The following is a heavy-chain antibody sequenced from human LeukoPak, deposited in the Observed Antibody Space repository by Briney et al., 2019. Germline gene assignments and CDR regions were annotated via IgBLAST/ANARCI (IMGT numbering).Heavy chain of an antibody. CDR3: ARAPGTTVRVWYYFDY. D-gene: IGHD1-1*01. J-gene: IGHJ4*02. CDR2: INPSGGST. Sequence: ASVKVSCKASGYTFTSYYMHWVRQAPGQGLEWMGIINPSGGSTSYAQKFQGRVTMTRDTSTSTVYMELSSLRSEDTAVYYCARAPGTTVRVWYYFDYWGQGTLVTVSS. V-gene: IGHV1-46*01. CDR1: GYTFTSYY.